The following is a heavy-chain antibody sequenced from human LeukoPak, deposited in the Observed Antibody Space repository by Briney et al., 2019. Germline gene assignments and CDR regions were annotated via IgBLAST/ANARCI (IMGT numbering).Heavy chain of an antibody. V-gene: IGHV1-24*01. Sequence: ASVKVSCKASGYTFSDFGITWVRQAPGQGLEWMGGFHPEDGETIYAQKFQGRVTMTEDTSTDTAYIELSSLRTEDTAVYYCATDYGSGVHHWGQGTLVTVSS. CDR3: ATDYGSGVHH. J-gene: IGHJ5*02. D-gene: IGHD3-10*01. CDR1: GYTFSDFG. CDR2: FHPEDGET.